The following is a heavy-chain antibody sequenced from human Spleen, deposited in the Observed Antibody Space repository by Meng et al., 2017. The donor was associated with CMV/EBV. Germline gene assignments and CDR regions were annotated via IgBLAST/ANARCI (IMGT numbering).Heavy chain of an antibody. J-gene: IGHJ4*02. CDR2: IYWNDDK. Sequence: SGPTLVNPTQTLTLTCTFSGFSLSTSGVGVGWIRQPPGKALEWLALIYWNDDKRYSPSLKARLTITKDTSKNQVVLTMTNMDPVDTGAYYCAHRRITMIRGVSTFDYWGQGTLVTVSS. CDR1: GFSLSTSGVG. CDR3: AHRRITMIRGVSTFDY. V-gene: IGHV2-5*01. D-gene: IGHD3-10*01.